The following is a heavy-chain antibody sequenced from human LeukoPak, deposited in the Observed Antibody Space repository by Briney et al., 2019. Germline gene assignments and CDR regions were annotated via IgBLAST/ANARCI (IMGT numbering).Heavy chain of an antibody. J-gene: IGHJ4*02. CDR2: LYSGGST. CDR1: GFSVSANY. D-gene: IGHD2-8*02. Sequence: SGGSLRLSCAASGFSVSANYMSWVRQAPEKGLEWVSILYSGGSTYYAHSVKGRFTISRDNSKGSLYLQMNSLRADDTAVYYCAKDGSWSCTDWGQGTLVRVSS. CDR3: AKDGSWSCTD. V-gene: IGHV3-53*05.